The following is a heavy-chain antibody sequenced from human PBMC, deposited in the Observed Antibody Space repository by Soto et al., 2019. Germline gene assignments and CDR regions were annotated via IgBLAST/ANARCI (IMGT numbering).Heavy chain of an antibody. Sequence: PGGSLRLSGAASGFSFSSYAMHWVRQGPGKGLEWVAVISYDGSNKYYADSVKGRFTISRDNSKNTMYLKMNSLRAEDTAVYYCARIPIAAAGTGLRDYWGQGTLVTVSS. V-gene: IGHV3-30-3*01. CDR2: ISYDGSNK. CDR1: GFSFSSYA. D-gene: IGHD6-13*01. CDR3: ARIPIAAAGTGLRDY. J-gene: IGHJ4*02.